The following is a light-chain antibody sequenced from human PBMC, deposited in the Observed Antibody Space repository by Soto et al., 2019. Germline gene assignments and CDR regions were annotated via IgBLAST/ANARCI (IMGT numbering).Light chain of an antibody. Sequence: EVVMTQSPATLSVSPGERATLSCRASQSVNSNLAWYQQKPGQAPRLLIYGASTRATVIPVTFSGSGSGTEFTRTITSLQSEDIAVYYCQQYNDWPLTFGGGTKVEIK. CDR3: QQYNDWPLT. V-gene: IGKV3-15*01. J-gene: IGKJ4*01. CDR1: QSVNSN. CDR2: GAS.